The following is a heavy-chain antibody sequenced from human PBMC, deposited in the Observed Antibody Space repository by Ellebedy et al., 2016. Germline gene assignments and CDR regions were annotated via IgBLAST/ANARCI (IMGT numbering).Heavy chain of an antibody. J-gene: IGHJ6*03. D-gene: IGHD1-26*01. CDR3: AKDWSLWVDFGHYYMDV. Sequence: SLKISXAASGFTFDDYAMHWVRQAPGKGLEWVSGISWNSGSIGYADSVKGRFTISRDNAKNSLYLQMNSLRAEDTALYYCAKDWSLWVDFGHYYMDVWGKGTTVTVSS. CDR2: ISWNSGSI. CDR1: GFTFDDYA. V-gene: IGHV3-9*01.